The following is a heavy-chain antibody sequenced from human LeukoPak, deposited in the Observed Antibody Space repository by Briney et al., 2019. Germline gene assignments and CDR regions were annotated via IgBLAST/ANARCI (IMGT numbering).Heavy chain of an antibody. CDR3: AKDDTFHAFDI. Sequence: GRSLRLSCAASGFTFNNYAMHWVRQAPGKGLEWVSRINWNSGSIGYADSVKGRFTTSRDNAKNSLFLQMSSLTVEDTAFYYCAKDDTFHAFDIWGQGTMVTVSS. CDR2: INWNSGSI. D-gene: IGHD5-18*01. V-gene: IGHV3-9*01. CDR1: GFTFNNYA. J-gene: IGHJ3*02.